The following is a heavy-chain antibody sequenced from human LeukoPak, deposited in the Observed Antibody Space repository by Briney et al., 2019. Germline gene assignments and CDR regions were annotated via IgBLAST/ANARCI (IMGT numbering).Heavy chain of an antibody. Sequence: PSETLSLTCTVSGGSINNFYWSWNRQPPGKGLEWIGYISYSGSTNYSPFLKSRVTISLDTSNNKFSLKLTSVTAADTAIYYCARRGGYSGYDRDWGQGTLVTVSS. D-gene: IGHD5-12*01. V-gene: IGHV4-59*08. CDR1: GGSINNFY. J-gene: IGHJ4*02. CDR2: ISYSGST. CDR3: ARRGGYSGYDRD.